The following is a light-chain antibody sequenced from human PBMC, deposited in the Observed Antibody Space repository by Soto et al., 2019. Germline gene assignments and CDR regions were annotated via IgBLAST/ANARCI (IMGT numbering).Light chain of an antibody. J-gene: IGKJ1*01. V-gene: IGKV3-20*01. Sequence: DIVLTQSPGTLSLSPGQRATLSCRASQSISSSFLAWYQQKPGQAPRLLIYGASSRATGIPDRFSGSGSGTDFTLTISRLEPEDFAGYYCQQCGSSPETFGQGTKVDIK. CDR3: QQCGSSPET. CDR2: GAS. CDR1: QSISSSF.